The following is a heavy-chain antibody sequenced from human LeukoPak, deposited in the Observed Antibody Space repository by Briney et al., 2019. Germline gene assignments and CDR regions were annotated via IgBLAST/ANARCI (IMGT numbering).Heavy chain of an antibody. D-gene: IGHD6-19*01. J-gene: IGHJ3*01. CDR1: GFTFSSNA. Sequence: GGSLRLSCTASGFTFSSNAMSWVRQAPGKGLEWVSAISDSGGYTYYADSVKGRFTISRDNSKKTVFLQMNSLRAEDTAIYYCVKGETVAVDWGQGTMVTVSS. CDR2: ISDSGGYT. CDR3: VKGETVAVD. V-gene: IGHV3-23*01.